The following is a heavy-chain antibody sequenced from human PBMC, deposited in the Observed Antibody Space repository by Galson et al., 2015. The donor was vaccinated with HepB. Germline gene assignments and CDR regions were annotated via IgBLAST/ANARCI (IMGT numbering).Heavy chain of an antibody. Sequence: SLRLSCAASGFTFDDYTMHWVRQAPGKGLEWVSLISWDGGSTYYADSVKGRFTISRDNSKNSLYLQMNSLRTEDTALYYCAKAACSSTSCYGYYYYGMDVWGQGTTVTVSS. J-gene: IGHJ6*02. V-gene: IGHV3-43*01. CDR2: ISWDGGST. CDR1: GFTFDDYT. D-gene: IGHD2-2*01. CDR3: AKAACSSTSCYGYYYYGMDV.